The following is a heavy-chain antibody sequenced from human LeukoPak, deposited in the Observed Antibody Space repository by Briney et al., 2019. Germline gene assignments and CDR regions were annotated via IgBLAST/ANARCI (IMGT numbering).Heavy chain of an antibody. V-gene: IGHV3-21*04. CDR2: ISSSSSYI. CDR1: GFTFSSYS. Sequence: GGSLRLSCAASGFTFSSYSMNWVRQAPGKGLEWVSSISSSSSYIYYADSVKGRFTISRDNAKNSLYLQMNSLRAEDTALYYCAKVYYYDSSGGAWYFDLWGRGTLVTVSS. CDR3: AKVYYYDSSGGAWYFDL. D-gene: IGHD3-22*01. J-gene: IGHJ2*01.